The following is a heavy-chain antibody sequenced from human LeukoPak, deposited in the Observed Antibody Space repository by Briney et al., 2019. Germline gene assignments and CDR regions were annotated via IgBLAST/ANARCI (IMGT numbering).Heavy chain of an antibody. CDR3: ARGHYDILTGYLHYCYYGMDV. Sequence: GALRLSCAASGFTFSSYAMHWVRQAPGKGLEWVAVISYDGSNKYYADSVKGRFTISRDDSKNTLYLQMNSLRAEDTAVYYCARGHYDILTGYLHYCYYGMDVWGQGTTVTVSS. J-gene: IGHJ6*02. CDR2: ISYDGSNK. D-gene: IGHD3-9*01. CDR1: GFTFSSYA. V-gene: IGHV3-30*04.